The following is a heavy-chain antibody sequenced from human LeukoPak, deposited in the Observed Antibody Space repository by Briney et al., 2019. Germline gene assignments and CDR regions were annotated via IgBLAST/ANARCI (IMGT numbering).Heavy chain of an antibody. CDR3: ARGPYYGSGSHFSYYGMDV. CDR1: GFTFSTYA. V-gene: IGHV3-23*01. Sequence: GGSLRLSCAASGFTFSTYAMSWVRQAPGKGLEWVSAISSGGDTRYYADSVKGRFTVPRDNSKNTVYVEMNSLRAEDTAMYYCARGPYYGSGSHFSYYGMDVWGQGTTVTISS. CDR2: ISSGGDTR. D-gene: IGHD3-10*01. J-gene: IGHJ6*02.